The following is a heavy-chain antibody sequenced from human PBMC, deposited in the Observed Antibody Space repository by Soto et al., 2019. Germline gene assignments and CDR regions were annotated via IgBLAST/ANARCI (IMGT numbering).Heavy chain of an antibody. CDR2: IWYDGSNT. Sequence: PGGSLRLSCAASGFIFSSFGMHWVRQAPGKGLEWVAHIWYDGSNTYYADSVKGRFTISRDNSKNTLYLQMNSLRAEDTAVYYCAREWVVAATTVYYYYYGMDVWGQGTTVTVSS. CDR1: GFIFSSFG. J-gene: IGHJ6*02. D-gene: IGHD2-15*01. CDR3: AREWVVAATTVYYYYYGMDV. V-gene: IGHV3-33*01.